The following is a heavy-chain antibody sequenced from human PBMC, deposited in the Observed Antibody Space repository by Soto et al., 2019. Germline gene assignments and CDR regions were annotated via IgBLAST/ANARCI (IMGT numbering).Heavy chain of an antibody. CDR2: INTGNGNT. CDR3: ARYYDFWSGACFDY. J-gene: IGHJ4*02. D-gene: IGHD3-3*01. Sequence: QVQLVQSGAEVKKPGASVKVSCKASGYTFTDHAIHWVSQAPGQRLEWMGWINTGNGNTRFSEKFQGRVTITRDTSASTAYMELSSLTSEDTAVYYCARYYDFWSGACFDYWGQGALVTVSP. CDR1: GYTFTDHA. V-gene: IGHV1-3*04.